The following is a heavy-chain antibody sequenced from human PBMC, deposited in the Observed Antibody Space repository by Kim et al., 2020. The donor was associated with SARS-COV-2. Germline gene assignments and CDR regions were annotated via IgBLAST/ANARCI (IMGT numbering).Heavy chain of an antibody. CDR1: GYTFTSYY. Sequence: ASVKVSCKASGYTFTSYYMHWVRQAPGQGLEWMGIINPSGGSTSYAQKFQGRVTMTRDTSTSTVYMELSSLRSEDTAVYYCARVLPSGSSSLLWGMDVWGQGTTVTVSS. D-gene: IGHD6-6*01. CDR3: ARVLPSGSSSLLWGMDV. V-gene: IGHV1-46*01. CDR2: INPSGGST. J-gene: IGHJ6*02.